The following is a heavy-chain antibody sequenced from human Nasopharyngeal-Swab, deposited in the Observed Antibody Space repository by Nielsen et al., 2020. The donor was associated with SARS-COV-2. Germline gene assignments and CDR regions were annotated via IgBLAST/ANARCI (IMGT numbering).Heavy chain of an antibody. J-gene: IGHJ4*02. V-gene: IGHV1-69*02. CDR3: ARYGSGSYGGDADY. D-gene: IGHD3-10*01. Sequence: WVRQAPGQGLEWMGRIIPILGIANYAQKFQGRVTTTADKSTSTAYMELSSLRSEDTAVYYCARYGSGSYGGDADYWGQGTLVTVSS. CDR2: IIPILGIA.